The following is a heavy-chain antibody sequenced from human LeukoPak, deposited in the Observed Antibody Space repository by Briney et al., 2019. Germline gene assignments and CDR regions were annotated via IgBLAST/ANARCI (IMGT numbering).Heavy chain of an antibody. D-gene: IGHD3-9*01. V-gene: IGHV4-59*01. Sequence: SSETLSLTCTVSGGSISSYYWSWIRQPPGKGLEWIGYIYYSGSTNYNPSLKSRVTISVDTSKNQFSLKLSSVTAADTAVYYCARERRYFDWLPHVDYWGQGTLVTVSS. CDR2: IYYSGST. CDR1: GGSISSYY. CDR3: ARERRYFDWLPHVDY. J-gene: IGHJ4*02.